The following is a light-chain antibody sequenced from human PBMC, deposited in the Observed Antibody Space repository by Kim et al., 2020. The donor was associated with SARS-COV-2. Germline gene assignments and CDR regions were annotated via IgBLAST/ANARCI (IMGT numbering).Light chain of an antibody. CDR3: SSYAGSNNWV. CDR1: SSDVGGYYF. J-gene: IGLJ3*02. Sequence: QSALTQPPSASGSPGQSVTISCTGTSSDVGGYYFVSWYQQHPGKAPKLMIYEVTKRPSGVPDRFSGSKSDNTAALTVSGLRAEDEADYYCSSYAGSNNWVFGGGTQLTVL. V-gene: IGLV2-8*01. CDR2: EVT.